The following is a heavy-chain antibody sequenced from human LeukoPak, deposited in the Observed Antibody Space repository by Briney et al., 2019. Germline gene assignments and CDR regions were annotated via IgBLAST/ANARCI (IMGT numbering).Heavy chain of an antibody. Sequence: GGSLRLSCAASGFTFRSYTMNWVRQAPGKGLEWVSAISSSTSYIYYADSVKGRFTISRDNAKNSLYLQMNSLRAEDTAVYYCARVSNYGYYYYYMDVWGKGTTVTVSS. CDR1: GFTFRSYT. V-gene: IGHV3-21*01. J-gene: IGHJ6*03. D-gene: IGHD4-11*01. CDR3: ARVSNYGYYYYYMDV. CDR2: ISSSTSYI.